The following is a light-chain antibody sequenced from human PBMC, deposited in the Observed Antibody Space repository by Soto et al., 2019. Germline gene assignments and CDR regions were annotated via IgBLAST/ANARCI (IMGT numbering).Light chain of an antibody. CDR1: QSISNY. J-gene: IGKJ5*01. CDR2: AAS. CDR3: QQSYSTPIT. V-gene: IGKV1-39*01. Sequence: DIQLTQSPSSLSASVGDSVTLSCRASQSISNYLNWYQKKPGKAPNLLIYAASDWESGVPARFSGSGSGTDFTLTISSLQPEDFVTYYCQQSYSTPITFGQGTRLEIK.